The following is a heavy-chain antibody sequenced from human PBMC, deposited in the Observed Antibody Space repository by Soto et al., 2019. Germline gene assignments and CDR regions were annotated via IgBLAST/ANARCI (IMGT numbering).Heavy chain of an antibody. Sequence: QVQLVQSGAEVKKPGSSVKVSCKASGGTFSSYAISWVRQAPGQGLEWMGGIIPIFGTANYAQKFQGSVTNTADEPTSKAFLELSSLRSEDTAVYYCARDGYCSGGSCSSYWGQGTLVTVSS. J-gene: IGHJ4*02. CDR2: IIPIFGTA. CDR1: GGTFSSYA. D-gene: IGHD2-15*01. CDR3: ARDGYCSGGSCSSY. V-gene: IGHV1-69*12.